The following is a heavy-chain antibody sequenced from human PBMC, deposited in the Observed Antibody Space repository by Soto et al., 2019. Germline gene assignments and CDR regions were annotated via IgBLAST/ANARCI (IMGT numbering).Heavy chain of an antibody. Sequence: EVQRVESGGGLVQPGGSLRLSCAASGFTFSRSWMHWVRQAPGKGLVWVSRINSEGSSTSYADSVKGRFTISRDNAKNTLYLQMNSLRAEDTAVYYCAQGRYYDSSGTLDYWGQGTLVTVSS. CDR3: AQGRYYDSSGTLDY. J-gene: IGHJ4*02. CDR1: GFTFSRSW. CDR2: INSEGSST. D-gene: IGHD3-22*01. V-gene: IGHV3-74*01.